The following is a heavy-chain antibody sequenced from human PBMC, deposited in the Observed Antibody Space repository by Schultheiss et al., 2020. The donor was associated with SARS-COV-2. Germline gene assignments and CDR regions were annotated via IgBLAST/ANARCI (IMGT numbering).Heavy chain of an antibody. J-gene: IGHJ6*02. CDR3: AREWWELQSTYYGMDV. Sequence: SQTLSLTCAVYGGSFSGYYWSWIRQPPGKGLEWIGRIYTSGSTNYNPSLKSRVTMSVDTSKNQFSLKLSSVTAADTAVYYCAREWWELQSTYYGMDVWGQGTTVTVSS. CDR1: GGSFSGYY. D-gene: IGHD1-26*01. CDR2: IYTSGST. V-gene: IGHV4-59*10.